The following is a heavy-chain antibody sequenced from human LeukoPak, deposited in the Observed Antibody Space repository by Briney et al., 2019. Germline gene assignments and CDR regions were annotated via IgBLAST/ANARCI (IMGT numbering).Heavy chain of an antibody. CDR3: ARLDTAMVTGEGPFDY. CDR1: GGSISSYY. CDR2: IYYSGST. J-gene: IGHJ4*02. Sequence: SETLSLTCTVSGGSISSYYWSWIRQPPGKGLEWIGYIYYSGSTNYNPSLKSRVTISVDTSKNQFSLKLSSVTAADTAVYYCARLDTAMVTGEGPFDYWGQGTLVTVSS. V-gene: IGHV4-59*01. D-gene: IGHD5-18*01.